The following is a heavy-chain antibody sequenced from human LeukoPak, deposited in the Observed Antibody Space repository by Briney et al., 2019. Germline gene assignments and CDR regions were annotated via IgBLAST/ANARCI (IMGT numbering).Heavy chain of an antibody. D-gene: IGHD3-10*01. J-gene: IGHJ6*02. V-gene: IGHV3-23*01. Sequence: GGSLRLSCAASGFTFSNYAMSWVRQAPGRGLDWVSTLSASGSSTYYADSVKGRFTISRDNSKNTLYLQMDSLRVEDTAIYYCAKVPYSDYGSGRPPFMDVWGQGTTVAVSS. CDR1: GFTFSNYA. CDR2: LSASGSST. CDR3: AKVPYSDYGSGRPPFMDV.